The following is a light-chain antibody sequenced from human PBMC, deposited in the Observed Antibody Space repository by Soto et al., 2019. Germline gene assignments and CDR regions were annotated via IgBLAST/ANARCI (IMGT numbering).Light chain of an antibody. CDR2: GAS. Sequence: ETGRKQGPAPLAVAAGEGATQSCSASQSVGSYLAWYQQRPGQAPRLLIYGASTRATGIPARFSGGGSGTDFTLTISSLQSEDFAIYYCQQYKNWPPYTFGQGTKVDI. V-gene: IGKV3-15*01. J-gene: IGKJ2*01. CDR1: QSVGSY. CDR3: QQYKNWPPYT.